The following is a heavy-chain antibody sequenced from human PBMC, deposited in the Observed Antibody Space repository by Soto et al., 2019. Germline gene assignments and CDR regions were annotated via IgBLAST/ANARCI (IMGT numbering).Heavy chain of an antibody. CDR1: RFIFSSYG. V-gene: IGHV3-48*01. CDR2: ISRSSSPT. Sequence: GGSLRLSCAASRFIFSSYGMNWVRQAPGKGLEWLAYISRSSSPTYYADSVMGRFTISRDNAKNSLYLQMNSLRAEDTAVYYCERYGQTETAVNEPFDIRGQGTMVTVSS. D-gene: IGHD1-7*01. J-gene: IGHJ3*02. CDR3: ERYGQTETAVNEPFDI.